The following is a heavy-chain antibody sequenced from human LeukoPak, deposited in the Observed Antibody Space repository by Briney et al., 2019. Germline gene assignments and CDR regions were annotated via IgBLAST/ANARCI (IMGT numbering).Heavy chain of an antibody. D-gene: IGHD5-24*01. CDR3: AKVRDGYNNFVY. Sequence: GGSLRLSCAASGFTFSSYAMTWVRQAPGKGLEWVSVISDSGGWTYYADSVKGRFTISRDNSKSTLYLQMNSLRAEDTAVYYCAKVRDGYNNFVYWGQGTLVTVSS. CDR1: GFTFSSYA. CDR2: ISDSGGWT. V-gene: IGHV3-23*01. J-gene: IGHJ4*02.